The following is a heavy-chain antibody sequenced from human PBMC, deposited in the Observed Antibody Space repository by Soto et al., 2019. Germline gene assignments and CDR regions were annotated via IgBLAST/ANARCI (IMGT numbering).Heavy chain of an antibody. V-gene: IGHV3-23*01. D-gene: IGHD2-15*01. CDR2: ISDGPSTT. Sequence: EVQLLESGGGLVQPGGSLRLSCAASGFTFTSYGMSWVRQAPGKGLEWVSGISDGPSTTYYADSVKGRFTISRDNSKNTMYLQMNNLRAEDTAVYYCTKDAGWTSADCGHGTLVTVSS. CDR3: TKDAGWTSAD. J-gene: IGHJ4*01. CDR1: GFTFTSYG.